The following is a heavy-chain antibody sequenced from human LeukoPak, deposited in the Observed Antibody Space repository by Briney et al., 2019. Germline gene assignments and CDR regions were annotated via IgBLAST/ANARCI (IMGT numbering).Heavy chain of an antibody. J-gene: IGHJ2*01. CDR3: ARGVVITIGDWYFDL. CDR1: GGSISSYY. CDR2: IYYSGST. V-gene: IGHV4-59*01. Sequence: PSETLSLTRTVSGGSISSYYWSWIRQPPGKGLEWIGYIYYSGSTNYNPSLKSRVTISVDTSKNQFSLKLSSVTAADTAVYYCARGVVITIGDWYFDLWGRGTLVTVSS. D-gene: IGHD3-22*01.